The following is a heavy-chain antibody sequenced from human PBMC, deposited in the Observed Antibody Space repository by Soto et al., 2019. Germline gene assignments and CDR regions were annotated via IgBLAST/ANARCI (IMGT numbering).Heavy chain of an antibody. J-gene: IGHJ4*02. D-gene: IGHD6-19*01. V-gene: IGHV3-30*03. Sequence: QVQLVESGGGVVQPGRSLRLSCVASGFTFSSYGMHWVRQAPGKGLEWVAVISYDGSNKYYADSVKGRFTISRDNSKNTLYLQMNSLRAEDTAVYYCALNSGWSSNWGQGTLVTVSS. CDR3: ALNSGWSSN. CDR1: GFTFSSYG. CDR2: ISYDGSNK.